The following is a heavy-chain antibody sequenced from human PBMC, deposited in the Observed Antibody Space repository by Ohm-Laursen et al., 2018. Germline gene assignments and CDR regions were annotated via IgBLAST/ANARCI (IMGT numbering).Heavy chain of an antibody. CDR1: GYTFTSYG. Sequence: ALVKVSCKASGYTFTSYGISWVRQAPGQGLEWMGWISAYNGNTNYAQKLQGRVTMTTDTSTSTAYMELRSLRSDDTAVYFCARNSSGWYNGMDVWGQGTTVTVSS. CDR3: ARNSSGWYNGMDV. CDR2: ISAYNGNT. J-gene: IGHJ6*02. D-gene: IGHD6-19*01. V-gene: IGHV1-18*01.